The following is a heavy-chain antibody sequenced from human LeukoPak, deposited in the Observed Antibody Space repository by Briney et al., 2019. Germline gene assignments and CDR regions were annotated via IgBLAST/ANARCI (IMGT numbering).Heavy chain of an antibody. CDR2: ISYDGSNK. CDR1: GFTFSSYA. V-gene: IGHV3-30-3*01. Sequence: GRSLRLSCAASGFTFSSYAMHWVRQAPGKGLEWVAVISYDGSNKYYADSVKGRFTISSDNSKNTLYLQMNSLRAEDTAVYYCARTKPHYYDSSGYFIDYWGQGTLVTVSS. J-gene: IGHJ4*02. CDR3: ARTKPHYYDSSGYFIDY. D-gene: IGHD3-22*01.